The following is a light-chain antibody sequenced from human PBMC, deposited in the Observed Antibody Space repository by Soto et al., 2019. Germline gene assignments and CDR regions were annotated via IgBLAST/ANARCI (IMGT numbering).Light chain of an antibody. J-gene: IGKJ4*01. CDR3: QQYNNWPLT. CDR1: QSVSSD. CDR2: GAF. V-gene: IGKV3-15*01. Sequence: ERVMTQTPATLSVSPGERATLSCRASQSVSSDLAWYQQKPGQVPRLLIYGAFNRATGVPARFSGSGSGTEFTLTISSLRSEDFAVYYCQQYNNWPLTFGGGTKVEI.